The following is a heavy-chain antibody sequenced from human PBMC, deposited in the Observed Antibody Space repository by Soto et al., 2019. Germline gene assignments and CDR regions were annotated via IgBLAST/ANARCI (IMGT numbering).Heavy chain of an antibody. V-gene: IGHV3-48*01. J-gene: IGHJ1*01. D-gene: IGHD6-13*01. Sequence: VGFLRLSCAASGFTFSSYSMNWVRQAPGKRLEWVSYISSSSSTIYYADSVKGRFTISRDNAKNSLYLQMNSLRAEDTAVYYCARDLGSSWYPEYFQHWGQGTLVTVSS. CDR3: ARDLGSSWYPEYFQH. CDR2: ISSSSSTI. CDR1: GFTFSSYS.